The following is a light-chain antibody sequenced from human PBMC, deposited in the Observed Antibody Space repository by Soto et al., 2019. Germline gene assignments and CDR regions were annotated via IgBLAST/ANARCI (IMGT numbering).Light chain of an antibody. V-gene: IGKV3-11*01. Sequence: EIVLTQSPGTLSLSPGERATLSCRASQSVSSSLAWYQQKPGQAPRLLIYDASSRATGIPARFSGSGSGTDFTLTISSLEPEDFAVYYCQQRTNWPLTFGGGTKVDIK. J-gene: IGKJ4*01. CDR3: QQRTNWPLT. CDR2: DAS. CDR1: QSVSSS.